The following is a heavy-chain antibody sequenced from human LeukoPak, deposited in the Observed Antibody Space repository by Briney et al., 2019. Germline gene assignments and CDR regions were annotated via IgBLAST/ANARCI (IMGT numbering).Heavy chain of an antibody. J-gene: IGHJ4*02. D-gene: IGHD2-2*01. CDR2: ISSSSSYI. CDR3: ARDTFPTGIVVVPAAMDFDY. CDR1: GFTLSSYS. Sequence: GGSLRLSCAASGFTLSSYSMNWVRQAPGKGLEWVSSISSSSSYIYYADSVKGRFTISRDNAKNSLYLQMNSLRAEDTAVYYCARDTFPTGIVVVPAAMDFDYWGQGTLVTVSS. V-gene: IGHV3-21*01.